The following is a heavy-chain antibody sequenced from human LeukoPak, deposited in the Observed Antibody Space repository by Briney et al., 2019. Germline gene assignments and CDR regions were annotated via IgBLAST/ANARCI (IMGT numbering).Heavy chain of an antibody. CDR3: ARDLSYYVYYYYYGMDV. Sequence: GGSLRLSCAASGSTFSSYGMHWVRQAPGKGLEWVAVIWYDGGNKYYADSVKGRFTISRDNSKNTLYLQMNSLRAEDTAVYYCARDLSYYVYYYYYGMDVWGQGTTVTVSS. D-gene: IGHD1-26*01. J-gene: IGHJ6*02. V-gene: IGHV3-33*01. CDR1: GSTFSSYG. CDR2: IWYDGGNK.